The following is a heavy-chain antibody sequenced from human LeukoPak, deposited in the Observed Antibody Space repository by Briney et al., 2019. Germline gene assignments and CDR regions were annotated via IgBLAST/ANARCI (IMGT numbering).Heavy chain of an antibody. D-gene: IGHD1-7*01. J-gene: IGHJ4*02. CDR1: GFTFSSYA. V-gene: IGHV3-23*01. CDR3: AKSRNYALLRSHDF. Sequence: GGSLRLSCAASGFTFSSYAMSWVRQAPGKGLEWVSAISGSGGSTYYADSVKGRFTISRDNSKNTLYLQMNSLRAEDTAVYYCAKSRNYALLRSHDFWGQGTLVTVSS. CDR2: ISGSGGST.